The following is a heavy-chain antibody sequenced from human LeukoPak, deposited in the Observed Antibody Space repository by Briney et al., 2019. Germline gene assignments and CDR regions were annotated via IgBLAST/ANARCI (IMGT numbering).Heavy chain of an antibody. D-gene: IGHD5-18*01. CDR2: IYSGGST. V-gene: IGHV3-53*01. J-gene: IGHJ4*02. CDR1: GFTFSSYS. CDR3: AAGYGPLCGY. Sequence: GSLRLSCAASGFTFSSYSMSWVRQAPGKGLEWVSVIYSGGSTYYADSVKGRFTISRDNSKNTLYLQMNSLRAEDTAVYYCAAGYGPLCGYWGQGTLVTVSS.